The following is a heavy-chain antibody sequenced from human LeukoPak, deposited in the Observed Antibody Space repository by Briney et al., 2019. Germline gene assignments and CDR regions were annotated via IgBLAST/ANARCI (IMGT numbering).Heavy chain of an antibody. J-gene: IGHJ6*03. CDR3: AKDTTAWWYHRAYMNV. D-gene: IGHD2-15*01. CDR2: ISGSGDKT. V-gene: IGHV3-23*01. Sequence: GGCLRLSCAASGFSLSTYALSWVRQAPGGGLEWVAAISGSGDKTYHADSVKGRFTISKDNSENRLSLQMDSLRAEDTAVYFCAKDTTAWWYHRAYMNVWGKGTTVTVSS. CDR1: GFSLSTYA.